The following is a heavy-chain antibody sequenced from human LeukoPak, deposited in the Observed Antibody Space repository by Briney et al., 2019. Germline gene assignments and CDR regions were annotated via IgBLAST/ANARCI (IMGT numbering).Heavy chain of an antibody. V-gene: IGHV3-30*02. CDR1: GFTFSSYG. Sequence: PGGSLRLSCAASGFTFSSYGMHWVRQAPGKGLEWVAFIRYDRSNKYYADSVKGRFTISRDNSKNTLYLQMNSLRAEDTAVYYCAKKSGGGAQPFDIWGQGTMVTVSS. CDR3: AKKSGGGAQPFDI. J-gene: IGHJ3*02. D-gene: IGHD2-15*01. CDR2: IRYDRSNK.